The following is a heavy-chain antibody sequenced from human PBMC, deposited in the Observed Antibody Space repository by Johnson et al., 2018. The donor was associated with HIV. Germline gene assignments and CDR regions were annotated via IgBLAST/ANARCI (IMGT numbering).Heavy chain of an antibody. V-gene: IGHV3-30*14. D-gene: IGHD2-2*01. J-gene: IGHJ3*02. CDR2: ISYDGSNK. Sequence: VQLVESGGGVVQPGRSLRLSCAASGFTFSSYAMHWVRQAPGKGLEWVAVISYDGSNKYYADSVKGRFTISRDNSKNTLYLQMNRLRAEDTAVYYCARAHPLVADAFDIWGQGTMVTVSS. CDR1: GFTFSSYA. CDR3: ARAHPLVADAFDI.